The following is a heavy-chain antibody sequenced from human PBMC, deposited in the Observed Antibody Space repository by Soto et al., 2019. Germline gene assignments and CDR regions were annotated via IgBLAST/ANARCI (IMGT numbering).Heavy chain of an antibody. J-gene: IGHJ6*03. CDR1: GFTVSSNY. V-gene: IGHV3-66*04. CDR2: IYSGGST. D-gene: IGHD4-17*01. CDR3: ALQDHYGYMDV. Sequence: GGSLRLSCAASGFTVSSNYMSWVRQAPGKGLEWVSVIYSGGSTYYADSVKGRFTISRDNSKNTLYLQMNSLRAEDTTVYYCALQDHYGYMDVWGKGTTVTVSS.